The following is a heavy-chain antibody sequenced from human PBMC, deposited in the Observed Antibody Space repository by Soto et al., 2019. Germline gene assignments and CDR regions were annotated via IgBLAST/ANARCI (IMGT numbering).Heavy chain of an antibody. CDR3: ARDRSTDFGLDV. CDR1: GFTFSDYV. CDR2: ISDGGERT. V-gene: IGHV3-23*01. Sequence: EVLLLESGGDSVQPGGSQRLSCVASGFTFSDYVMSWVRQVPGKGLEWVSSISDGGERTDYRDSVRGRFTISRDNARVTLHLQMNSLRVDDTATYFCARDRSTDFGLDVWGQGTTVTVSS. J-gene: IGHJ6*02. D-gene: IGHD3-3*01.